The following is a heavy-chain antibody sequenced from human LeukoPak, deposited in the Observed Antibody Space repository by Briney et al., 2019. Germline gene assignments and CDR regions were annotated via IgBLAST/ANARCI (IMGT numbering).Heavy chain of an antibody. CDR2: TYYRSKWSN. CDR3: VRDNKGIAVAAAFDI. D-gene: IGHD6-19*01. CDR1: GDSVSSNSAT. J-gene: IGHJ3*02. V-gene: IGHV6-1*01. Sequence: SQTLSLTCAISGDSVSSNSATWNGIRQSPSRGLEWLGRTYYRSKWSNDYAVSVKSRIIINPDTSKNQFSLQLNSVTPDDTAVYYCVRDNKGIAVAAAFDIWGQGTMVTVSS.